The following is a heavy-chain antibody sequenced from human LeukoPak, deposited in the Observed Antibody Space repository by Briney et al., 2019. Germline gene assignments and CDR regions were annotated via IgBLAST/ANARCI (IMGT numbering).Heavy chain of an antibody. CDR1: GFTFSSYG. CDR3: ARSGRRGYSYGYRFKYYFDY. Sequence: GGSPRLSCAASGFTFSSYGIHWVRQAPGKGLEWVAVISYDGSNKYYADSVKGRFTISRDNSKNTLYLQMNTLRAEDTAVHYCARSGRRGYSYGYRFKYYFDYWGQGTLVTVSS. D-gene: IGHD5-18*01. V-gene: IGHV3-30*03. J-gene: IGHJ4*02. CDR2: ISYDGSNK.